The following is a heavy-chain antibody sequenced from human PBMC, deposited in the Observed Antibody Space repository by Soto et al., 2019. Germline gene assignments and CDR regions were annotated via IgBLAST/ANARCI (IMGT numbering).Heavy chain of an antibody. CDR2: MHHSGRT. Sequence: SDTLSLTCAVPGAYMSNDYYYWRWVRQKPGKDLEWIGHMHHSGRTHYNPSLKSRVAISVDTSKNQFSLYLNSVTAADTAVYYCARWVEVSLDYFDSWGQGTPVTVS. CDR3: ARWVEVSLDYFDS. CDR1: GAYMSNDYYY. V-gene: IGHV4-30-4*02. D-gene: IGHD2-15*01. J-gene: IGHJ4*02.